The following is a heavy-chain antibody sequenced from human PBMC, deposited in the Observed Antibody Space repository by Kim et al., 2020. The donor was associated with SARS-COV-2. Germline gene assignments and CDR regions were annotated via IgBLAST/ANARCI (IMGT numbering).Heavy chain of an antibody. CDR3: ARDLSGWTGYPDAFDI. D-gene: IGHD6-19*01. Sequence: SLKSRVTISVDTSKNQFSLKLSTVTAADTAVYYCARDLSGWTGYPDAFDIWGQGTMVTVSS. V-gene: IGHV4-59*01. J-gene: IGHJ3*02.